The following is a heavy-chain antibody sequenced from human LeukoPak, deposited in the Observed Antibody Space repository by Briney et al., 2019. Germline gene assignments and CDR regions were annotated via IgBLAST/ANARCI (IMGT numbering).Heavy chain of an antibody. CDR1: GYTFTGYY. V-gene: IGHV1-2*02. CDR3: ASSLGVATIFLAGSYWFDP. CDR2: INPNSGGT. J-gene: IGHJ5*02. Sequence: ASVKVSCKASGYTFTGYYMHWVRQAPGQGLEWMGWINPNSGGTNYAQKFQGRVTMTRDTSISTAYMELSRLRSEDTAVYYCASSLGVATIFLAGSYWFDPWGQGTLVTVSS. D-gene: IGHD5-12*01.